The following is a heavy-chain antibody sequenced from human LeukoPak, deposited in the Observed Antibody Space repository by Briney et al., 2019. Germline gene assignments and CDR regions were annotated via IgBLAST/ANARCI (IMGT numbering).Heavy chain of an antibody. CDR2: ISSRGSTT. J-gene: IGHJ2*01. CDR1: GFTFSSSE. CDR3: ARSSTFIVVAGNDRYFDL. Sequence: PGGSLRLSCAASGFTFSSSEMNWVRQAPGKGLEWVSYISSRGSTTYYADSVKGRFTISRDRAKNSLYLQTNSLRAEDTAVYYCARSSTFIVVAGNDRYFDLWGRGTLVTVSS. V-gene: IGHV3-48*03. D-gene: IGHD6-19*01.